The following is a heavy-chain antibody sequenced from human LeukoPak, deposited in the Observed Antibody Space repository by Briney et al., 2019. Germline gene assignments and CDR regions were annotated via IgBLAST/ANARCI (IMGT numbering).Heavy chain of an antibody. V-gene: IGHV4-38-2*01. D-gene: IGHD6-19*01. Sequence: PSETLSLTCAVSGYSISSGYYWGWIRQPPGKGLEWIGSIYHSGSTYYNPSLKSRVTISVDTSKNQFSLKLSSVTAADTAVYYCARLTASDSSGVDYWGQGTLVTVSS. J-gene: IGHJ4*02. CDR2: IYHSGST. CDR1: GYSISSGYY. CDR3: ARLTASDSSGVDY.